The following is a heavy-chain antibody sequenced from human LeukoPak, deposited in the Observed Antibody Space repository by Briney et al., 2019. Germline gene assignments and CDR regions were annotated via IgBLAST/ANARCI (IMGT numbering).Heavy chain of an antibody. V-gene: IGHV4-34*01. CDR2: INHSGST. CDR3: ARVAYYDSVFDI. D-gene: IGHD3-22*01. Sequence: SETLSLTCAVYGGSFSGYYLSWIRQPPGKGLEWMGEINHSGSTNYNPSLKSRVTISVDTSKNQFSLKLSSVTAADTAVYYCARVAYYDSVFDIWGQGTMVTVSS. CDR1: GGSFSGYY. J-gene: IGHJ3*02.